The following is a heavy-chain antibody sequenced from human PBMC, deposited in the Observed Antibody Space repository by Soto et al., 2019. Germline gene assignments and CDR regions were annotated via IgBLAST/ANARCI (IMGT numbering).Heavy chain of an antibody. CDR2: IWYDGSNK. J-gene: IGHJ4*02. Sequence: QVQLVESGGGVVQPGRSLRLSCAASGFTFSSYGMHWVRQAPGKGLEWVAVIWYDGSNKYYADSVKGRFTISRDNSKNSVELQMNSLRAEDTAVYYCARDGDTAVVLYYFDYWGQGTLVTVSS. V-gene: IGHV3-33*01. CDR1: GFTFSSYG. CDR3: ARDGDTAVVLYYFDY. D-gene: IGHD5-18*01.